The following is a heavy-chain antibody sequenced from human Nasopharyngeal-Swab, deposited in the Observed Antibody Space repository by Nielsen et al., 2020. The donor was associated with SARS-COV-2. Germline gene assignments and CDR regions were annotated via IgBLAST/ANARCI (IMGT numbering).Heavy chain of an antibody. J-gene: IGHJ6*02. CDR1: GYTLTELS. CDR3: ATALTSFGADHYYYYYGMDV. Sequence: ASVKVSCKVSGYTLTELSMHWVRQAPGQGLEWMGGFDPEDGETIYAQKFQGRVTMTEDTSTDTAYMELSSLRSEDTAVYYCATALTSFGADHYYYYYGMDVWGQGTTVTVFS. V-gene: IGHV1-24*01. CDR2: FDPEDGET. D-gene: IGHD3-3*01.